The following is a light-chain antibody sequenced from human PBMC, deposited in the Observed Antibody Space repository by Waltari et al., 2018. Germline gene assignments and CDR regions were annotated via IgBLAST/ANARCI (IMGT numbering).Light chain of an antibody. Sequence: SYELTQPSSVSVSPGQTARITCSGDVLAKRYTRWFQQKPGQAPVLVIYKDSERPSGIPGRFSCSSSGTTVTLTISGAQVEDEADYYCYSVDDNKRVFGGGTKLTVL. J-gene: IGLJ2*01. V-gene: IGLV3-27*01. CDR3: YSVDDNKRV. CDR2: KDS. CDR1: VLAKRY.